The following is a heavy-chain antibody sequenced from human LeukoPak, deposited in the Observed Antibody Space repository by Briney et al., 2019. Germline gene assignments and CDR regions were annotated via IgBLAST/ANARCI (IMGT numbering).Heavy chain of an antibody. CDR2: ISYDGSNK. CDR1: GFTFSSYG. Sequence: PGGSLRLSCAASGFTFSSYGMHWVRQAPGKGLEWVAVISYDGSNKYYADSVKGRFTISRDNSKNTLYLQMNSLRAEDTAVYYCAKDLLYGMDVWGQGTTVTVSS. CDR3: AKDLLYGMDV. V-gene: IGHV3-30*18. J-gene: IGHJ6*02.